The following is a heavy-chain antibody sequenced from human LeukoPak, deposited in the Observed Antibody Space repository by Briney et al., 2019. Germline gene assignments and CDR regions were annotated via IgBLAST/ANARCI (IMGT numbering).Heavy chain of an antibody. Sequence: PGGSLRLSCAASGFTFNNYWMHWVRQVPGKGLVWVSRINPGGSSTAYADSVKGRFTISRDNAKNTLYLQMNSLRAEDTAVYYCAILPGYSSGWYEVNYWGQGTLVTVSS. J-gene: IGHJ4*02. CDR1: GFTFNNYW. V-gene: IGHV3-74*01. D-gene: IGHD6-13*01. CDR2: INPGGSST. CDR3: AILPGYSSGWYEVNY.